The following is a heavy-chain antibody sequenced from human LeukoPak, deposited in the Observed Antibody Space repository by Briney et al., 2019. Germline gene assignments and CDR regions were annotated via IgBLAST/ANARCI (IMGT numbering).Heavy chain of an antibody. CDR1: GFTFSSYE. Sequence: GGSLRLSCAASGFTFSSYEMNWVRQAPGKGLEWVSYISSSGSTIYYADSVKGRFTISRDNAKNSLYLQMNSLRAEDTAVYYCARGCSSTSCYLFPPVYWGQGALVTVSS. CDR2: ISSSGSTI. CDR3: ARGCSSTSCYLFPPVY. D-gene: IGHD2-2*01. V-gene: IGHV3-48*03. J-gene: IGHJ4*02.